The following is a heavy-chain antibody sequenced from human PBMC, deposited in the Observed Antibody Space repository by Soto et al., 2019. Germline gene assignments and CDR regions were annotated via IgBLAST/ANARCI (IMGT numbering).Heavy chain of an antibody. CDR3: AHRGGGIVDWYFDL. V-gene: IGHV2-5*02. D-gene: IGHD1-26*01. CDR1: GFSLGTYGVG. CDR2: IYWDDDK. J-gene: IGHJ2*01. Sequence: QITLNESGPTLVKLTQTLTLTCTFSGFSLGTYGVGVGWIRQPPGKALEWLALIYWDDDKRYSPSLKSRLTITKDTSKRQVFLTLTNMDPVDTATYYCAHRGGGIVDWYFDLWGRGTPVIVSS.